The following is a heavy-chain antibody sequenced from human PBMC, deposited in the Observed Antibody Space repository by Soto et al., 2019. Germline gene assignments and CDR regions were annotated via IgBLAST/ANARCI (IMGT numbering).Heavy chain of an antibody. D-gene: IGHD1-20*01. Sequence: ASVKVSCKASGYTFTSYAMHWVRQAPGQRLGWMGWINAGNGNTKYSQKFQGRVTITRDTSASTAYMELSSLRSEDTAVHYCAGITGILTAVDYWGQGALVTVSS. CDR1: GYTFTSYA. CDR2: INAGNGNT. J-gene: IGHJ4*02. CDR3: AGITGILTAVDY. V-gene: IGHV1-3*01.